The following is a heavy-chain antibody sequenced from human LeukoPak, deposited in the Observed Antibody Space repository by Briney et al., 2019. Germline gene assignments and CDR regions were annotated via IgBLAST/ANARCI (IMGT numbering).Heavy chain of an antibody. V-gene: IGHV3-30*18. CDR2: ISLDGSLQ. D-gene: IGHD4-17*01. J-gene: IGHJ4*02. Sequence: GGSLRLSCAASGFSFSTYGMHWVRQTPGKGREWLAVISLDGSLQFYADSVKGRFIISRDNSKNTLYLQMNSLRAEDTAVYYCAKDLGYGDYDSYFDYWGQGTLVTVSS. CDR1: GFSFSTYG. CDR3: AKDLGYGDYDSYFDY.